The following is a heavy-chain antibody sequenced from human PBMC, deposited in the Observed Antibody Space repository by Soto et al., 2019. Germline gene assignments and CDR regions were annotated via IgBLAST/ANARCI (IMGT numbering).Heavy chain of an antibody. CDR1: GFTFNTFA. J-gene: IGHJ4*02. D-gene: IGHD1-20*01. Sequence: EVQLLESGGGLVQPGESLRLSCVASGFTFNTFAMGWVRQNPGRGLEWVSLINYSSRDTYYADSVKDRFTISRDNSKSILYLQMDSLRAEDTALYYCATQDFRGISGTTWGQGTQVTVSS. CDR3: ATQDFRGISGTT. CDR2: INYSSRDT. V-gene: IGHV3-23*01.